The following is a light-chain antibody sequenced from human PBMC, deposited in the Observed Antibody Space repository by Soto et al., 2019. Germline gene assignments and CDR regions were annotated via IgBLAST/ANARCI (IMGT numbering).Light chain of an antibody. J-gene: IGLJ1*01. V-gene: IGLV2-14*01. CDR2: EVS. Sequence: QSVLTQPGSVSGSPGQSITISCTVTSSDVGYYNYVSWFQEHPGKAPKLMIYEVSNRPSGVANRFSGSKSGNTASLTISGLQAEDEADYYCSSYTASSTYVFGTGTKVTVL. CDR3: SSYTASSTYV. CDR1: SSDVGYYNY.